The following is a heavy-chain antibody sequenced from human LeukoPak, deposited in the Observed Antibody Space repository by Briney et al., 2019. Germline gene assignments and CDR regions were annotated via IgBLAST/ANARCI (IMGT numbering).Heavy chain of an antibody. J-gene: IGHJ4*02. V-gene: IGHV5-51*01. CDR1: GYSFTNYW. Sequence: GESLKISCKGSGYSFTNYWIGWVRQMPGKGLEWMGIIYPGDSDTRYSPSFQGQVTISADKSTSTAYLQWSSLKASDTATYYCARRGLADALDFWGQGTLVTVSS. D-gene: IGHD2-2*01. CDR2: IYPGDSDT. CDR3: ARRGLADALDF.